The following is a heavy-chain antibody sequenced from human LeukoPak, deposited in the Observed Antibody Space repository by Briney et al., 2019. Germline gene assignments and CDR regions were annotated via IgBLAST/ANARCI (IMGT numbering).Heavy chain of an antibody. J-gene: IGHJ4*02. CDR3: AKDSALSAASYYFDY. CDR2: IADDGRDK. Sequence: GGSLGLSCAASGFTFSRNGMHWVRQAPGKGLEWVAVIADDGRDKHHADSVKGRFTISRDNSKNTLHLQMNSLRAEDTAVYYCAKDSALSAASYYFDYWGQGTLVTVSS. CDR1: GFTFSRNG. D-gene: IGHD6-13*01. V-gene: IGHV3-30*18.